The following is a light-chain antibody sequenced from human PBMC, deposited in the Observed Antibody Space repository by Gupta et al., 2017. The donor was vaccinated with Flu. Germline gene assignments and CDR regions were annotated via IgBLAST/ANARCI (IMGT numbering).Light chain of an antibody. Sequence: QSVLTQPPSVSGAPGQRVTIPCTGSSSNIGAHYDVHWYQQLPGTAPKLLIYSNNNRPSGVPDRFSGSKSGTSASLAITGLQAENEADYYCHSYDRSLNGVVFGGGTKLPVL. CDR1: SSNIGAHYD. J-gene: IGLJ2*01. CDR2: SNN. V-gene: IGLV1-40*01. CDR3: HSYDRSLNGVV.